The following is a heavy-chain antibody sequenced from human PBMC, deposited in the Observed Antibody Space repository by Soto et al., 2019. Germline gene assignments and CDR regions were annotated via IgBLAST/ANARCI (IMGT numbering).Heavy chain of an antibody. CDR1: GYTFTDSC. J-gene: IGHJ4*02. CDR2: VYPGDSQT. Sequence: PGESLKISCNASGYTFTDSCIGWVRQMPGKGLEWMGIVYPGDSQTRYNPSFQGQITISADKSITTAYLQWTSLKASDSAMYYCARQKGYWGQGTLVTVSS. CDR3: ARQKGY. V-gene: IGHV5-51*01.